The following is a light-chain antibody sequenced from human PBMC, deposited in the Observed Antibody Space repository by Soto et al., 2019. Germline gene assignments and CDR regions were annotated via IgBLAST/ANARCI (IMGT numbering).Light chain of an antibody. CDR3: QRYNNIPRT. CDR1: QAISNY. V-gene: IGKV1-27*01. Sequence: DIQMTQSPSSLSASVGDRVTITCRASQAISNYLAWYQQRPGQPPRLMIYDASTLQSGVSSRFSGSRSVTDFTLTISNLQPEDVATYYCQRYNNIPRTFGQGTKVQIK. CDR2: DAS. J-gene: IGKJ1*01.